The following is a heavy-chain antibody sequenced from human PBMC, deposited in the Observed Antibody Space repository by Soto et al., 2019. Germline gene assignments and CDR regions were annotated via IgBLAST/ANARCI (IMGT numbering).Heavy chain of an antibody. Sequence: GGSLRLSGSASGFTFSSYAMHWVRQAPGKGLEYVSAISSNGGSTYYADSVKGRFTISRDNSKNTLYLQMSSLRAEDTAVYYCVKGIRPGRRLRYFDWGPYYYYGMDVWGQGTTVTVSS. J-gene: IGHJ6*02. CDR2: ISSNGGST. D-gene: IGHD3-9*01. CDR3: VKGIRPGRRLRYFDWGPYYYYGMDV. V-gene: IGHV3-64D*06. CDR1: GFTFSSYA.